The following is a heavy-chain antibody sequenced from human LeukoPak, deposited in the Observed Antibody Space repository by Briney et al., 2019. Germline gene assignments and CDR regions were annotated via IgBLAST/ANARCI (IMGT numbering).Heavy chain of an antibody. J-gene: IGHJ2*01. CDR1: GGSISSSNYF. CDR3: ARPSDYGGNFWYFDL. D-gene: IGHD4-23*01. V-gene: IGHV4-39*02. Sequence: SETLSLTCTVTGGSISSSNYFWGWLRQPPGKGLEWIGSISYTGTTYNNPSLKSRVTVSVDTSKNHFSLKLSSVTAADTAVYHCARPSDYGGNFWYFDLWGRGTLVTVSS. CDR2: ISYTGTT.